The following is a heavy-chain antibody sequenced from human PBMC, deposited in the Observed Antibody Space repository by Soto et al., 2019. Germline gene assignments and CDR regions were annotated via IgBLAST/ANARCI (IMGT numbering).Heavy chain of an antibody. CDR1: GVSVTAGNL. CDR3: ARVLSGNKEWFDP. CDR2: VFPDGST. D-gene: IGHD3-10*01. Sequence: QVHLQESGPGLVKPWGTLSLTCAVSGVSVTAGNLWSWVRQSPGKGLEWIGEVFPDGSTNYSPSLKSRVTISLDKSQNHFSLFPTSVTAADTALYYCARVLSGNKEWFDPWGQGTLVTVSS. V-gene: IGHV4-4*02. J-gene: IGHJ5*02.